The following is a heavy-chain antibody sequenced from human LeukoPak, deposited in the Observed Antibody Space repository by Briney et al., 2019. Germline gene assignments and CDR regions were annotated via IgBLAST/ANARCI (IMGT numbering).Heavy chain of an antibody. J-gene: IGHJ5*02. CDR3: AREVRHLYSGSYSPPRGVWFDP. Sequence: ASVKVSCKASGYTFTSYDINWVRQATGQGLEWMGWMNPNSGNTGYAQKFQGRVTMTRDTSTSTVYMELSSLRSEDTAVYYCAREVRHLYSGSYSPPRGVWFDPWGQGTLVTVSS. CDR2: MNPNSGNT. D-gene: IGHD1-26*01. V-gene: IGHV1-8*01. CDR1: GYTFTSYD.